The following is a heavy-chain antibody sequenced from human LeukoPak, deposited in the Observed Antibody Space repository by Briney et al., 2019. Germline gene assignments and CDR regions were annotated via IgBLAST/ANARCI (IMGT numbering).Heavy chain of an antibody. V-gene: IGHV3-11*04. Sequence: GGSLRLSCAASGFTFSDYYMSWIRQAPGKGLEWGSYISSSGSTIYYADSVKGRFTISRDNAKNSLYLQMNSLRAEDTAVYYCARDRSVGTISSGMDVWGQGTTVTVSS. CDR1: GFTFSDYY. D-gene: IGHD3-3*01. J-gene: IGHJ6*02. CDR3: ARDRSVGTISSGMDV. CDR2: ISSSGSTI.